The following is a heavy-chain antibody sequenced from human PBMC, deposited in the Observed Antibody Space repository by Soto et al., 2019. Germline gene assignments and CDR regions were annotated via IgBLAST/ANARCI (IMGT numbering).Heavy chain of an antibody. D-gene: IGHD6-13*01. V-gene: IGHV1-2*02. Sequence: ASVKVSCKASGYTFTGYYMHWVRQAPGQGLEWMGWINPNSGGTNYAQKFQGRVTMTRDTSISTAYMELSRLRSDDTAVYYCARAFWASSSSWYSDYSMEYSYWGQGTLVTVPS. CDR1: GYTFTGYY. CDR3: ARAFWASSSSWYSDYSMEYSY. CDR2: INPNSGGT. J-gene: IGHJ4*02.